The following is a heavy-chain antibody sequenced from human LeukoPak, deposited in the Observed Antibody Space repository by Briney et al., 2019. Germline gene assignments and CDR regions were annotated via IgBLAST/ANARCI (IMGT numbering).Heavy chain of an antibody. J-gene: IGHJ6*02. D-gene: IGHD3-10*01. CDR3: ARDRTRVTMVRGVPPYFYYYGMDV. Sequence: GGPLRLSCAASGFTFSTYGMHWVRQAPGKGLEWVAVISYDGSNKFYSDSVRGRFTISRDNSKNTLYLQMISLRAADTAVYYCARDRTRVTMVRGVPPYFYYYGMDVWGRGTTATVSS. CDR1: GFTFSTYG. V-gene: IGHV3-30*03. CDR2: ISYDGSNK.